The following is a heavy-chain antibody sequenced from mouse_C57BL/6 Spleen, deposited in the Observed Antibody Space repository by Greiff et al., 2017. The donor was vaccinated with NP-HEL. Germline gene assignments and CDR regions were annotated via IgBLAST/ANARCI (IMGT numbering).Heavy chain of an antibody. CDR3: ARKELVTNYYAMDY. D-gene: IGHD2-3*01. J-gene: IGHJ4*01. CDR2: IWSGGST. V-gene: IGHV2-2*01. CDR1: GFSLTSYG. Sequence: VKLVESGPGLVQPSQSLSITCTVSGFSLTSYGVHWVRQSPGKGLEWLGVIWSGGSTDYNAAFISRLSISKDNSKCQVFFKMNSLQADDTAIYYCARKELVTNYYAMDYWGQGTSVTVSS.